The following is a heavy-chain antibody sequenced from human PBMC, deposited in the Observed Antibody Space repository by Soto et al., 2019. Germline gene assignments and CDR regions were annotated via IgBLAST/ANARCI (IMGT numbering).Heavy chain of an antibody. J-gene: IGHJ4*02. V-gene: IGHV3-30-3*01. D-gene: IGHD4-17*01. CDR2: ISYDGSNK. CDR3: ARGGTVTTAFDY. Sequence: GGSLRLSCAASGFTFSSYAMHWVRQAPGKGLEWVAVISYDGSNKYYADSVKGRFTISRDNSKNTLYLQMNSLRAEDTAVYYCARGGTVTTAFDYWGQGTLVTVSS. CDR1: GFTFSSYA.